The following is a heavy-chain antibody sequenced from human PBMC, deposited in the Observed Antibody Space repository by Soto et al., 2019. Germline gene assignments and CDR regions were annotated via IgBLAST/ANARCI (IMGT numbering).Heavy chain of an antibody. CDR3: ARVNILNMIVMVLAS. CDR2: MSYSGST. D-gene: IGHD3-22*01. J-gene: IGHJ5*02. V-gene: IGHV4-31*01. CDR1: WGSIGSVAYD. Sequence: PSETLSVSCTFSWGSIGSVAYDGIFSLQLPGQGLEWIGYMSYSGSTYYNPSLKSLLTISADTSKNKFDLKLSSVTAADTEVYYCARVNILNMIVMVLASWGQGTLVTVSS.